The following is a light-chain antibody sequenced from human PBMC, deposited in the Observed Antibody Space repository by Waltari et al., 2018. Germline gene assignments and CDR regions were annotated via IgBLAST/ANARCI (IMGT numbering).Light chain of an antibody. CDR3: QHYNNRPLT. Sequence: EIVMTQAPVTLSVSPGERATLFCRASQSVSSNLAWYQQKPGRGPRLLIHGASIRATGIPARFTGSGSGTEFTLTISRLQSEDFAVYFCQHYNNRPLTFGGGTKVEI. CDR2: GAS. V-gene: IGKV3-15*01. CDR1: QSVSSN. J-gene: IGKJ4*01.